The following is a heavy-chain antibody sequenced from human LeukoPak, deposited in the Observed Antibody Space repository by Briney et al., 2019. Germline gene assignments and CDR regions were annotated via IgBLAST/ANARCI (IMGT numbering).Heavy chain of an antibody. CDR3: ARASTEYSSSYVDYYYMDV. CDR1: GGTFSSYA. Sequence: ASVKVSCKASGGTFSSYAISWVRQAPGQGLEWMGGIIPIFGTANYAQKFQGRVTITADESTSTAYMELSSLRSEDTAVYYCARASTEYSSSYVDYYYMDVWGKGTTVTASS. D-gene: IGHD6-6*01. V-gene: IGHV1-69*13. CDR2: IIPIFGTA. J-gene: IGHJ6*03.